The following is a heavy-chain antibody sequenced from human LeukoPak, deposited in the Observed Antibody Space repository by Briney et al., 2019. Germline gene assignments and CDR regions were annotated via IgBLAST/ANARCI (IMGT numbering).Heavy chain of an antibody. V-gene: IGHV4-59*01. Sequence: PSETLSLTCTVSGGSIGSFFWSWIRQPPGKALEWIGYIHYSGSTNYNPSLKSRVTISVDTSKNQFSLNLSSVTAADTAVYYCARNKLRTGWFDPWGQGTLVTVSS. D-gene: IGHD1/OR15-1a*01. CDR2: IHYSGST. CDR1: GGSIGSFF. CDR3: ARNKLRTGWFDP. J-gene: IGHJ5*02.